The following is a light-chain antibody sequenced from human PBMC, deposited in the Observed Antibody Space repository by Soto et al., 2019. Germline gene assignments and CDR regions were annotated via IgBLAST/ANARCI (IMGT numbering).Light chain of an antibody. Sequence: QSLLTQPASVSVSPGQSITISCTGTGSDVGGYDYVSWYQQFPGKAPKLMIYEVSNRPSGVSNRFSGSKSGNTASLTIAGLRAEDEANYYCSSFTSSRSLHYVFGTGTKVTVL. J-gene: IGLJ1*01. V-gene: IGLV2-14*01. CDR2: EVS. CDR1: GSDVGGYDY. CDR3: SSFTSSRSLHYV.